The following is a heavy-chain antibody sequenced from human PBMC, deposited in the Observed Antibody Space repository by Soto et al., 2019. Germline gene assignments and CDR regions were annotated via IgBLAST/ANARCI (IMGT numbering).Heavy chain of an antibody. CDR2: ISYDGSNK. J-gene: IGHJ6*02. Sequence: GGSLRLSCAASGFTFSSYGMHWVRQAPGKGLEWVAVISYDGSNKYYADSVKGRFTISRDNSKNTLYLQMNSLRAEDTAVYYCAKDRRGGKPRYYYYYGMDVWGQGTTVTVSS. V-gene: IGHV3-30*18. CDR3: AKDRRGGKPRYYYYYGMDV. CDR1: GFTFSSYG. D-gene: IGHD3-10*01.